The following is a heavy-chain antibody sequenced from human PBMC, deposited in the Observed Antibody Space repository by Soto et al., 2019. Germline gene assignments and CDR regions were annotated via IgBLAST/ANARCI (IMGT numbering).Heavy chain of an antibody. CDR2: IYYSGST. J-gene: IGHJ4*02. CDR1: GGSISSYY. V-gene: IGHV4-59*01. D-gene: IGHD3-22*01. Sequence: ASETLSLTCTVSGGSISSYYWSWIRQPPGKGLEWIGYIYYSGSTNYNPSLKSRVTISVDTSKNQFSLKLSSVTAADTAVYYCARMDSSGYSEYFDYWGQGTLVTVSS. CDR3: ARMDSSGYSEYFDY.